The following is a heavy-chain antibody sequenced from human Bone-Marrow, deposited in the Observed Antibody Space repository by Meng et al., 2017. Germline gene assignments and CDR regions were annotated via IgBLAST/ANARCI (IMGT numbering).Heavy chain of an antibody. CDR3: ARGDLGGYYDY. CDR1: GNTFTGYY. D-gene: IGHD3-22*01. J-gene: IGHJ4*02. CDR2: INPNSGGT. V-gene: IGHV1-2*06. Sequence: QVQRVQCGAGVKKPGASVKVACKASGNTFTGYYMHWVRQAPGQGLEWMGRINPNSGGTNYAQKFQGRVTMTRDTSISTAYMELSRLRSDDTAVYYCARGDLGGYYDYWGQGTLVTVSS.